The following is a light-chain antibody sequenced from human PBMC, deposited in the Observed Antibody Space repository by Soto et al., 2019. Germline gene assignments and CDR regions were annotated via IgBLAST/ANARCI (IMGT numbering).Light chain of an antibody. CDR2: GSS. CDR1: QSIINNY. Sequence: EVVLTQSPGTLSXSPXXXATXXCRASQSIINNYLAWYQQRPGQAPRLLIYGSSDRATGIPGRFSGSGSGTDFTLTISRLEPEDFAVYYCHQYGSTPPYTFGQGTKVEI. CDR3: HQYGSTPPYT. J-gene: IGKJ2*01. V-gene: IGKV3-20*01.